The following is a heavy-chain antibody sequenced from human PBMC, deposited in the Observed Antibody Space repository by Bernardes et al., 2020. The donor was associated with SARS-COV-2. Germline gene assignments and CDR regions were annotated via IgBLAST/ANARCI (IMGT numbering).Heavy chain of an antibody. CDR1: GYTLTAHA. J-gene: IGHJ6*02. Sequence: ASVKVSCEASGYTLTAHAIHWLRQAPGQTLECMGWINHGDGLAIYSQKFQGRVTMTRDTSTNTAYMELSSLQSEDTAVYYCARGIGGGMDVWGQGTTVTVS. CDR3: ARGIGGGMDV. V-gene: IGHV1-3*01. CDR2: INHGDGLA. D-gene: IGHD3-16*01.